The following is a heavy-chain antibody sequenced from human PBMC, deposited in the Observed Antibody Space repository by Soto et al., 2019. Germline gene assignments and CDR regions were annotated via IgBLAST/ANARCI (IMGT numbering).Heavy chain of an antibody. CDR3: ATRIFGVEY. CDR2: ISGTSPST. Sequence: EVQLLESGGGLVQPGGSLRLSCAASGFTFSAYAMSWVRQAPGKGLEWVSAISGTSPSTHYADSVQGRFSISTDSSRKTLFLQMNTLRAEDTAVYFCATRIFGVEYWGQGTLVTVSS. D-gene: IGHD3-3*01. V-gene: IGHV3-23*01. CDR1: GFTFSAYA. J-gene: IGHJ4*02.